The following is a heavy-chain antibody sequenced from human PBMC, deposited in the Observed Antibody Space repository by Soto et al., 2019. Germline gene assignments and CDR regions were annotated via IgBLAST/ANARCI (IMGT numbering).Heavy chain of an antibody. CDR1: GFTFGDYY. V-gene: IGHV3-11*06. J-gene: IGHJ4*02. D-gene: IGHD1-1*01. CDR3: VRSGDNYNLLDY. Sequence: GGSLRLSCAASGFTFGDYYMSWIRQAPGKGLEWIGYSSNSGSFTRYADSVKGRFSIPRDNAKKSLYLQINSLRGEDTAIYYCVRSGDNYNLLDYWGQGTPVTVS. CDR2: SSNSGSFT.